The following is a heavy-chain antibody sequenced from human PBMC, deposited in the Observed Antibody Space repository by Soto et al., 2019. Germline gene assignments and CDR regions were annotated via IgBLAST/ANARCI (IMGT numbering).Heavy chain of an antibody. J-gene: IGHJ6*02. CDR1: GFTFSGYA. V-gene: IGHV3-23*01. CDR2: IRSDGDRR. Sequence: EVQLLESGGGLVQPGGSLRLSCVASGFTFSGYAMNWVRQLPGKGLEWVSSIRSDGDRRFYANSVEGRFTILRDDSKNTLYLQMDSLRAEDTAVYHCAKTRGSGKPFYYDMDVWGQGTTVTVSS. D-gene: IGHD3-10*01. CDR3: AKTRGSGKPFYYDMDV.